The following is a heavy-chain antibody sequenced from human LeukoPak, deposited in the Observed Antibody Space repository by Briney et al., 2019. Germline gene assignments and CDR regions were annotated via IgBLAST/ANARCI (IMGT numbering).Heavy chain of an antibody. CDR3: ARVSPGGNSFGTDY. CDR1: GGSISGYY. J-gene: IGHJ4*02. V-gene: IGHV4-59*08. CDR2: IYYSGTT. D-gene: IGHD4-23*01. Sequence: PSETLSLTCTVSGGSISGYYWSWIRQPPGKGLEWIGYIYYSGTTSYNPSLNSRVTMSVDTSKNQFSLKLSSVTAADTAVYYCARVSPGGNSFGTDYWGQGTLVTVSS.